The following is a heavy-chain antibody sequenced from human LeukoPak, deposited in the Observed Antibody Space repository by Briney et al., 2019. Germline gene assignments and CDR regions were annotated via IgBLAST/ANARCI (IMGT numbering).Heavy chain of an antibody. Sequence: ASVKVSCKASGYTFTSYGISGLRQAPGQGREWMGWISAYKGNTNYAQKLQGRDTMTTDTSTSTAYMELWSLRSDDTAVYYCARDLTMVRGVKFAYWGQGTLVTVSS. CDR3: ARDLTMVRGVKFAY. CDR1: GYTFTSYG. CDR2: ISAYKGNT. D-gene: IGHD3-10*01. J-gene: IGHJ4*02. V-gene: IGHV1-18*01.